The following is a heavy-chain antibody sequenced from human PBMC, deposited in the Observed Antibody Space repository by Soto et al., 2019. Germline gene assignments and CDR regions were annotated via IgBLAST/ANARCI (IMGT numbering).Heavy chain of an antibody. Sequence: QVQLVQSGAEVKKPGASVKVSCKASGYTCTSYAMHWVRQAPGQRLEWMGWINAGNGNTKYSQKFQGRVTITRDTSESTAYMELSGLRSEDKAVYSCARDLGFGLSDYWGQGTLVNVSS. V-gene: IGHV1-3*01. D-gene: IGHD3-10*01. CDR2: INAGNGNT. J-gene: IGHJ4*02. CDR1: GYTCTSYA. CDR3: ARDLGFGLSDY.